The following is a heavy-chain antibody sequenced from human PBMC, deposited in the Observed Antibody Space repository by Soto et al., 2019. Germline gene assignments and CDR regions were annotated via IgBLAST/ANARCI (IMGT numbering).Heavy chain of an antibody. CDR2: MNPNSGST. CDR1: GYPFTTYD. CDR3: ARGRKYGSANYYNFDY. D-gene: IGHD3-10*01. Sequence: ASVKVSCKASGYPFTTYDINWVRQATGQGLEWMGWMNPNSGSTGYAQEFQGRATMTRDTSISTAYLELSSLRSDDTAVYYCARGRKYGSANYYNFDYWGQGALVTVSS. J-gene: IGHJ4*02. V-gene: IGHV1-8*01.